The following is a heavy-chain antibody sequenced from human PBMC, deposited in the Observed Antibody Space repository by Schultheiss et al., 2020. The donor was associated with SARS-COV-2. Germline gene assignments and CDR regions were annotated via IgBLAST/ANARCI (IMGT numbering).Heavy chain of an antibody. CDR3: ARHTDRSGLDY. CDR1: GGSISSSNW. CDR2: IYHSGST. D-gene: IGHD3-22*01. V-gene: IGHV4-4*02. J-gene: IGHJ4*02. Sequence: SETLSLTCAVSGGSISSSNWWSWVRQPPGKGLEWIGEIYHSGSTNYNPSLKSRVTISVDTSKNQFSLKLSSVTAADTAVYYCARHTDRSGLDYWGQGTLVTVSS.